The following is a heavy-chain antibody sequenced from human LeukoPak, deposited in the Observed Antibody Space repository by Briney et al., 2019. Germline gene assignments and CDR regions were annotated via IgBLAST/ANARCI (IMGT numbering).Heavy chain of an antibody. Sequence: NPSETLSLTCAVSGGSISGSNWWSWVRQPPGKGLEWIGSIYYSGSTYYNPSLKSRVTISVDTSKNQFSLKLSSVTAADTAVYYCARDFDFWSGYYADTSDYWGQGTLVTVSS. CDR3: ARDFDFWSGYYADTSDY. V-gene: IGHV4-4*02. J-gene: IGHJ4*02. CDR1: GGSISGSNW. CDR2: IYYSGST. D-gene: IGHD3-3*01.